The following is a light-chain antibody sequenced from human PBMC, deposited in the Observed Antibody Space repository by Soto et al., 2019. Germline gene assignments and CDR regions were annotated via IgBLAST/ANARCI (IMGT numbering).Light chain of an antibody. CDR1: SSDVGGYNY. CDR3: SSYTSSSTLVV. J-gene: IGLJ2*01. CDR2: EVS. Sequence: QSALTQPASVSGSPGQSITISCTGTSSDVGGYNYVSWYQQHPGKAPKLMIYEVSNRPSGVSNRFSGSKSGNTASLTISCRQAEDEADDYCSSYTSSSTLVVFGGGTKLTVL. V-gene: IGLV2-14*01.